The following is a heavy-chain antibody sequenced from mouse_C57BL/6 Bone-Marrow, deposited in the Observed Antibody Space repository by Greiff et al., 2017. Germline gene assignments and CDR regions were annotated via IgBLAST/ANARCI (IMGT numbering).Heavy chain of an antibody. CDR1: GYTFTDYY. D-gene: IGHD1-1*01. CDR3: ARDYYGSSWYFDY. CDR2: INPNNGGT. J-gene: IGHJ2*01. Sequence: EVQLQQSGPELVKPGASVKISCKASGYTFTDYYMNWVKQSHGKSLEWIGGINPNNGGTSYNQKLKGKATLTVDKSSSTAYMELRSLTSEDSAVYYCARDYYGSSWYFDYWGQGTILTVSS. V-gene: IGHV1-26*01.